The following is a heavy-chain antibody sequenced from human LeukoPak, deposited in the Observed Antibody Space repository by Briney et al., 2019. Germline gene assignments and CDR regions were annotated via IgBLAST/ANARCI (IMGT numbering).Heavy chain of an antibody. V-gene: IGHV3-30*02. Sequence: GGSLRLSCAASGFSFSSHGMHWARQAPGKGLEWVAFIRYDGSNKYYADSVKGRFTISRDNSKNTLYLQMNSLRAEDTAVYYCARDRGAKYYFDYWGQGTLVTVSS. CDR3: ARDRGAKYYFDY. CDR2: IRYDGSNK. J-gene: IGHJ4*02. D-gene: IGHD3-10*01. CDR1: GFSFSSHG.